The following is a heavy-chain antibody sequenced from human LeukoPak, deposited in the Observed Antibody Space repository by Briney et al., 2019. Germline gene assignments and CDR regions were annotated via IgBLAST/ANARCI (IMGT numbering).Heavy chain of an antibody. V-gene: IGHV4-59*01. Sequence: SETLSLTCTVSGGSISGYYWSWIRQPPGKGLEWIGYIYYSGSTNYNPSLKSRVTISVDTSKNQFSLKLSSVTAADTAVYYCAREENNSSGWARLWFDPWGQGTLVTVSS. CDR1: GGSISGYY. CDR3: AREENNSSGWARLWFDP. CDR2: IYYSGST. J-gene: IGHJ5*02. D-gene: IGHD6-19*01.